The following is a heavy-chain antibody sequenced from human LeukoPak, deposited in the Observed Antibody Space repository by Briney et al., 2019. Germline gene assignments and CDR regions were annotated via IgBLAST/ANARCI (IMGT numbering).Heavy chain of an antibody. V-gene: IGHV1-18*01. CDR2: ISAYNGNT. Sequence: GASVKVSCKASGYTFTSYGISWVRQAPGQGLEWMGWISAYNGNTNYAQKLQGGVTMTTDTSTSTAYMELRSLRSDDTAVYYCARAYYYGSVKLYYMDVWGKRTTVTVSS. CDR1: GYTFTSYG. J-gene: IGHJ6*03. CDR3: ARAYYYGSVKLYYMDV. D-gene: IGHD3-10*01.